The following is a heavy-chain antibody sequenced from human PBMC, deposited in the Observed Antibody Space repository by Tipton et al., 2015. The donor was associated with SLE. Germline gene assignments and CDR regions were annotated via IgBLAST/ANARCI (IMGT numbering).Heavy chain of an antibody. CDR3: AKSHDGYSGHSYIAA. CDR1: GGSFSGRDYH. J-gene: IGHJ5*02. V-gene: IGHV4-31*03. Sequence: TLSLTCSVSGGSFSGRDYHWPWIRQHSGKGLEWIGQIWYNGVIYYNPSLRSRLDISVDTSKNQFSLKVTYMAAADTAVYYCAKSHDGYSGHSYIAAWGQGTLVTVSS. CDR2: IWYNGVI. D-gene: IGHD5-12*01.